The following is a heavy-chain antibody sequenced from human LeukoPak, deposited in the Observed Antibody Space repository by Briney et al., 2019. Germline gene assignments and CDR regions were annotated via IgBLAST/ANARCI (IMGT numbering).Heavy chain of an antibody. CDR2: IYHTGST. V-gene: IGHV4-4*02. CDR1: GGSINSNNW. D-gene: IGHD4-23*01. CDR3: ARQGYSGHSQGAADY. Sequence: SETLSLTCTVSGGSINSNNWWSWVRQSPEKGLEWIVEIYHTGSTNYSPSLRSRVTISLDKSKNQFSLKLTSVTAADTAVYYCARQGYSGHSQGAADYWGQGTLVTVSS. J-gene: IGHJ4*02.